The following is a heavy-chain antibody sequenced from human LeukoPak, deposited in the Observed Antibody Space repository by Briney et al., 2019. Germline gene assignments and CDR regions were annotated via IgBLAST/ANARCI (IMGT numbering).Heavy chain of an antibody. J-gene: IGHJ5*02. CDR2: IKTSGTT. V-gene: IGHV4-61*09. D-gene: IGHD1-7*01. CDR1: GGSITSGTYY. CDR3: ARGGVTGTTNWFDP. Sequence: KPSETLSLTCTVSGGSITSGTYYWTWIRQPAVKALEWVGYIKTSGTTDYNPSLKSRVAISVDTPKNQFSLKMSSVTAADTAVYYCARGGVTGTTNWFDPWGQGILVTVSS.